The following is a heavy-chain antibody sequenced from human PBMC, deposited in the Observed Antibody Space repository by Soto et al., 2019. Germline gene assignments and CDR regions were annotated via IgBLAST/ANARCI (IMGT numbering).Heavy chain of an antibody. CDR1: GLTVSNIY. CDR2: MFSDGTT. V-gene: IGHV3-53*01. CDR3: ARVASSSVDY. J-gene: IGHJ4*02. Sequence: DVQLVEAGGGLIQPGGSLRLSCVVSGLTVSNIYMSWVRQTPGKGPEWVSIMFSDGTTHYGDSVKGRFIVSRDNSKNTLYLQMNSLRVEDTAVYYCARVASSSVDYWGQGTVVTVSS. D-gene: IGHD3-22*01.